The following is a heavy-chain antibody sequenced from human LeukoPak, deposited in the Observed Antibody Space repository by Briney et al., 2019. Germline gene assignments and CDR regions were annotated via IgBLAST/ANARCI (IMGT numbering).Heavy chain of an antibody. CDR1: GFTFSGYA. V-gene: IGHV3-23*01. J-gene: IGHJ2*01. D-gene: IGHD3-10*01. CDR3: AKGGYYGPRYFDL. Sequence: GVSLRLSCAASGFTFSGYAVTWVRQAPGKGQEWVSAISGTGGSTFYADSVKGRFTISRDNSKNILYLQMNSLRADDTAVYYCAKGGYYGPRYFDLWGRGTLVTVSS. CDR2: ISGTGGST.